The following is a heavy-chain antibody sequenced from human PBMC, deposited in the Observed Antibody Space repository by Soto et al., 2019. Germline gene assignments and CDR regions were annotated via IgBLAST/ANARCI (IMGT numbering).Heavy chain of an antibody. D-gene: IGHD4-17*01. J-gene: IGHJ3*02. CDR3: PRDNDYVKGFEI. V-gene: IGHV1-69*01. CDR2: IIPAFGTA. CDR1: GYTFSTYC. Sequence: QVQLVQSGAEVKKPGSSLKVSCKASGYTFSTYCISWVRQAPGQGVEWMGGIIPAFGTADYAQQFQGRVTITADASTSTAYVELGSLRSEDTAVYYCPRDNDYVKGFEIWGRGTMVTVSS.